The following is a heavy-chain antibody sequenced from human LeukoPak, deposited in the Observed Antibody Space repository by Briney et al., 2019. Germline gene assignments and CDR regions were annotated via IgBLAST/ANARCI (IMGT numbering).Heavy chain of an antibody. D-gene: IGHD3-10*01. V-gene: IGHV3-30*07. J-gene: IGHJ5*02. Sequence: DSVKGRFTVSRDNSKNTLYLQMSGLRAEDTAVFYCARYYYGSGTSFDPWGQGTLVTVSS. CDR3: ARYYYGSGTSFDP.